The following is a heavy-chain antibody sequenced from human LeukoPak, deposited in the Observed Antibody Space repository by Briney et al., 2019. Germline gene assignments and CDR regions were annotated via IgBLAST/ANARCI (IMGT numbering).Heavy chain of an antibody. V-gene: IGHV3-20*04. CDR2: INWSGSRT. CDR1: GFTFDDYG. D-gene: IGHD1-26*01. J-gene: IGHJ4*02. CDR3: ASAVGAGYYFDY. Sequence: PGGSLRLSCAASGFTFDDYGTSWVRQAPGKGLEWVSGINWSGSRTGYADSVKGRFTISRDNAKNSLYLQMNSLRAEDTAFYYCASAVGAGYYFDYWGQGTLVTVPS.